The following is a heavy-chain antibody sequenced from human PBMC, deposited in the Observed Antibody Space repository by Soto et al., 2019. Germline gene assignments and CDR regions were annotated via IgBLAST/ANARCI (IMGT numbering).Heavy chain of an antibody. D-gene: IGHD2-15*01. CDR3: AGEEGYWGRMDV. V-gene: IGHV3-21*02. CDR1: GFSFSTYS. Sequence: EVQLVESGGGLVKPGGSLRLSCAASGFSFSTYSMNWVRQAPGKGLEWVSSISSGSSYIYYAESVKGRFTISRDNTKNSLFLQMNSLRDEDTAIYYCAGEEGYWGRMDVWGQGTLVTVSS. J-gene: IGHJ4*02. CDR2: ISSGSSYI.